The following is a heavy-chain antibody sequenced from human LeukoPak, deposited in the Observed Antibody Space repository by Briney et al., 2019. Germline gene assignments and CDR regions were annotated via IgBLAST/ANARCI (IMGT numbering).Heavy chain of an antibody. J-gene: IGHJ5*02. V-gene: IGHV3-48*01. D-gene: IGHD2-2*01. CDR3: ARGTPAAIGEFDP. Sequence: PGGSLRLSCAASGFAFSTYSMNWVRQAPGKGLGWVTYMSSSSSTIFYADSVKGRFTISRDNAKHSLYLQMNSLRAEYTAVYYCARGTPAAIGEFDPWGQGTPVTVSS. CDR1: GFAFSTYS. CDR2: MSSSSSTI.